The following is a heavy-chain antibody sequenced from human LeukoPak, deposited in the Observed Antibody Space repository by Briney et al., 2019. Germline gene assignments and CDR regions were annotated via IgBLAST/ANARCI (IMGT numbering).Heavy chain of an antibody. V-gene: IGHV3-11*03. CDR3: ASVVGATGDWFDP. Sequence: GGSLRLSCAASGFTFSDYYMSWIRQAPGKGLEWVSYISSSSSYTNYADSVKGRFTISRDNAKNSLYLQMNSLGAEDTAVYYCASVVGATGDWFDPWGQGTLVTVSS. CDR1: GFTFSDYY. D-gene: IGHD1-26*01. J-gene: IGHJ5*02. CDR2: ISSSSSYT.